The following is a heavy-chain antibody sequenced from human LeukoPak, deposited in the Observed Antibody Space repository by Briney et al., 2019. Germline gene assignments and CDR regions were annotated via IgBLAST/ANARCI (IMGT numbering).Heavy chain of an antibody. CDR2: ISSSSSYI. J-gene: IGHJ2*01. CDR3: AREIGGNSDFWYFDL. CDR1: GFTFSSYS. D-gene: IGHD4-23*01. V-gene: IGHV3-21*01. Sequence: GGSLRLSCAASGFTFSSYSMNWVRQAPGKGLEWVSSISSSSSYIYYADSVKGRFTISRDNAKNSLYLQMNSLRAEDTAVYYCAREIGGNSDFWYFDLWGRGTLVTVSS.